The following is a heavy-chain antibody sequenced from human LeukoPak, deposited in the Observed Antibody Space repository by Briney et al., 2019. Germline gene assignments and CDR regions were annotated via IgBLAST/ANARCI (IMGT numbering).Heavy chain of an antibody. CDR2: IGPTGTAT. CDR1: EFTFNDYY. J-gene: IGHJ4*02. V-gene: IGHV3-11*04. CDR3: ARDHSGTLDY. Sequence: GESLRLSCAASEFTFNDYYMSWVRQPPGKGLEWLSYIGPTGTATYYADSVKGRFTISRDNAKNSLYLQMNSLRAEDTAVYYCARDHSGTLDYWGQGTLVTVSS. D-gene: IGHD2-2*01.